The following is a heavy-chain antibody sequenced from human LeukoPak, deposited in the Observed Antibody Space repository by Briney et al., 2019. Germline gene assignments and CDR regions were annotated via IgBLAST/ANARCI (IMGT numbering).Heavy chain of an antibody. CDR1: GYTFTSYY. CDR2: INPSGGST. CDR3: ARGAPYYDFWSGYYTSGSFVDY. V-gene: IGHV1-46*01. J-gene: IGHJ4*02. D-gene: IGHD3-3*01. Sequence: ASVKVSCKASGYTFTSYYMHWVRQAPGQGLEWMGIINPSGGSTSYAQRFQGRVTMTRDMSTSTVYMELSSLRSEDTAVYYCARGAPYYDFWSGYYTSGSFVDYWGQGTLVTVSS.